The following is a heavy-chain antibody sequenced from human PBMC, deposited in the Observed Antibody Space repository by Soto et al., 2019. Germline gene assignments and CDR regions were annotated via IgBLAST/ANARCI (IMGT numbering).Heavy chain of an antibody. V-gene: IGHV1-69*13. D-gene: IGHD3-10*02. J-gene: IGHJ4*02. Sequence: ASVKVSCKASGGTFSSYAISWVRQAPGQGLEWMGGIIPIFGTANYAQKFQGRVTITADESTSTAYMELSSLRSEDTAVYYCARVLFVRGVHSLSPFDYWGQGTLVTVSS. CDR3: ARVLFVRGVHSLSPFDY. CDR2: IIPIFGTA. CDR1: GGTFSSYA.